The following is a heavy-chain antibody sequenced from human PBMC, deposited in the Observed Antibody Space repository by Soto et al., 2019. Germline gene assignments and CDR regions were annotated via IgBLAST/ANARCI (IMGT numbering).Heavy chain of an antibody. V-gene: IGHV3-53*01. D-gene: IGHD6-19*01. CDR1: GFTVSSNY. J-gene: IGHJ3*02. CDR2: IYSGGST. Sequence: GGSLRLSCAASGFTVSSNYMSWVRQAPGKGLEWVSVIYSGGSTYYADSVKGRFTISRDNSKNTLYLQMNSLRAEDTAVYYCARVPSIAVAGTYAFDIWGQGTMVTVSS. CDR3: ARVPSIAVAGTYAFDI.